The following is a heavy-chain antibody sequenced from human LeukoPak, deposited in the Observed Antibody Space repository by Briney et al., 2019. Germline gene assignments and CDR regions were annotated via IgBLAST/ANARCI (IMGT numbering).Heavy chain of an antibody. D-gene: IGHD6-19*01. CDR3: ATAYSSGWADY. CDR1: GINFSGYA. V-gene: IGHV3-30*04. Sequence: GRSLRLSCAASGINFSGYAMHWVRQAPGKGLEWVAIISYGGSNKNYADSVKGRLTISRDNSNNMLFLQLNSLRTDDTAVYFCATAYSSGWADYWGQGTLVTVSS. CDR2: ISYGGSNK. J-gene: IGHJ4*02.